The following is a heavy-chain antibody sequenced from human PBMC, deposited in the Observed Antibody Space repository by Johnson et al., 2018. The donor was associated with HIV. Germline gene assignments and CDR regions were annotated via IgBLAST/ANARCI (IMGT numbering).Heavy chain of an antibody. CDR1: GFTFSSYV. CDR3: ARESMHSSGWSPEAFDI. CDR2: ISSDGSNK. Sequence: QVQLVESGGGVVQPGRSLRLSCAASGFTFSSYVMHWVRQAPGQGLAGVAVISSDGSNKYYADSVTGRVTISRDNSQNTLYLQMNSLRAEDTALYYCARESMHSSGWSPEAFDIWGQGTMVTVSS. D-gene: IGHD6-19*01. V-gene: IGHV3-30-3*01. J-gene: IGHJ3*02.